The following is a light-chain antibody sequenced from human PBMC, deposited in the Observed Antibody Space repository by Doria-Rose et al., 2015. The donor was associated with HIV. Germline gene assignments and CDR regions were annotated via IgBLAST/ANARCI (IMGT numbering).Light chain of an antibody. CDR2: DAS. CDR3: QQRSNWPPIFT. V-gene: IGKV3-11*01. CDR1: QSVSSN. Sequence: EIVLTQSPATLSLSPGERATLSCRASQSVSSNLAWYQQKPGQAPRLLIYDASNRATGIPARFSGSGSGTDFTLTISSLEPEDFAVYFCQQRSNWPPIFTFGPGTNVDI. J-gene: IGKJ3*01.